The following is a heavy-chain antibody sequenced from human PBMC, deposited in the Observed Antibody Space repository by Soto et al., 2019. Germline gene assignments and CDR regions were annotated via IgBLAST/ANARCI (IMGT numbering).Heavy chain of an antibody. CDR3: ARDPAGTGTTSYCYYYMDV. J-gene: IGHJ6*03. CDR1: GFTFSSYS. D-gene: IGHD1-7*01. CDR2: ISSSSSYI. V-gene: IGHV3-21*01. Sequence: GGSLRLSCAASGFTFSSYSMNWVRQAPGKGLEWVSSISSSSSYIYYADSVKGRFTISRDNAKNSLYLQMNSLRAEDTAVYYCARDPAGTGTTSYCYYYMDVWGKGTTVTVSS.